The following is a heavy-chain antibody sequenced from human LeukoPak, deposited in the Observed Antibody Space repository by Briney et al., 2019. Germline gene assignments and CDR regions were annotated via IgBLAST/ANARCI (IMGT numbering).Heavy chain of an antibody. D-gene: IGHD1-26*01. Sequence: GGSLRLSCAASGFTFSSYGMHWVRQAPGKGLEWVSAISGSGGSTYYADSVKGRFTISRDNSKNTLYLQMNSLRAEDTAVYYCAKDLKEVGATYFDYWGQGTLVTVSS. CDR1: GFTFSSYG. CDR2: ISGSGGST. CDR3: AKDLKEVGATYFDY. J-gene: IGHJ4*02. V-gene: IGHV3-23*01.